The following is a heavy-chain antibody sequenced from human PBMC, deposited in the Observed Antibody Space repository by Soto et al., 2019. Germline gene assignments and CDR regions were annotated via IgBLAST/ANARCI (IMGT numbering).Heavy chain of an antibody. Sequence: GESMKISCKSFAYSFAIYWSSWVRHKPGGGLEWMGRIDPSDSFANYSLSFQGHVTISADKSIGSAYLHWSTLEASDTAIYYCARLSTGFCTKTTCQHYFGMDVWGQGNTVTVSS. CDR1: AYSFAIYW. D-gene: IGHD2-8*01. J-gene: IGHJ6*02. CDR2: IDPSDSFA. V-gene: IGHV5-10-1*01. CDR3: ARLSTGFCTKTTCQHYFGMDV.